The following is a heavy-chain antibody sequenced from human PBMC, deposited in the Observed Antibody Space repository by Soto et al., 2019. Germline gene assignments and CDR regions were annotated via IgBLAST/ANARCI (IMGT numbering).Heavy chain of an antibody. V-gene: IGHV3-74*03. D-gene: IGHD3-10*01. Sequence: EVQLVESGGGLIQPGGSLRLTCAASGFPLSPYAMHWVRQTPGKELQWVVRISLDGSWITYADSVKGRFTVSRDNSKNTVYLQMDGLRVEDTAVYYWLREWYGEFIWGQGTLVTVSS. CDR2: ISLDGSWI. J-gene: IGHJ4*02. CDR1: GFPLSPYA. CDR3: LREWYGEFI.